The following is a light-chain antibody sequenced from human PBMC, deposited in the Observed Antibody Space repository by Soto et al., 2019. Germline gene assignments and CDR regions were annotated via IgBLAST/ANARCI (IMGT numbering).Light chain of an antibody. CDR3: QQYNNWPWIT. J-gene: IGKJ5*01. CDR2: GAS. Sequence: EIVLTQSPGTLSLSPGDRATLSCRASQSVSSNLAWYQQKPGQAPRLLIYGASTRATGIPARFSGSGSGTEFTLTISSLQSEDFAVYYCQQYNNWPWITFGQGTRLEIK. V-gene: IGKV3-15*01. CDR1: QSVSSN.